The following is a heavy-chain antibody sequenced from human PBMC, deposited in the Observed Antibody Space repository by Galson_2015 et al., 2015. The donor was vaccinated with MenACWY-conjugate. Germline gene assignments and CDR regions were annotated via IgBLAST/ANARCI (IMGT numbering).Heavy chain of an antibody. J-gene: IGHJ4*02. V-gene: IGHV3-48*03. D-gene: IGHD3-22*01. CDR2: IGSSGTPI. Sequence: SLRLSCAASGFDFSNYAMNWVRQAPGKGLEWVSYIGSSGTPIYYADSLKGRFTISRDNAKNSLYLQMNSLGAEDTAVYYCARDYYDSHFDYGGQGTLVTATS. CDR1: GFDFSNYA. CDR3: ARDYYDSHFDY.